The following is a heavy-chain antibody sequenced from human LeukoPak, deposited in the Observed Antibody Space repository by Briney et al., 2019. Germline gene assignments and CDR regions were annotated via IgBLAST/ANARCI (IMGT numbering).Heavy chain of an antibody. CDR3: AKKVVVGATSPYSDFQD. J-gene: IGHJ1*01. V-gene: IGHV3-30*18. D-gene: IGHD1-26*01. CDR1: GFTFSTYA. Sequence: PGGSLRLSCAASGFTFSTYAMHWVRQAPGKGLEWVAVISNDATKKYYADSVKGRFSISRDNSKNTLYLQMNSLRAEDTALYYCAKKVVVGATSPYSDFQDWGQGTLVTVSS. CDR2: ISNDATKK.